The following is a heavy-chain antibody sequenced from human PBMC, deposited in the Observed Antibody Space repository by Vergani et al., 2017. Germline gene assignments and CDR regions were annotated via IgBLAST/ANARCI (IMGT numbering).Heavy chain of an antibody. J-gene: IGHJ6*02. CDR3: AKANPRNSGYDYLYCYHAMDV. CDR1: VFTFNHYA. V-gene: IGHV3-23*01. D-gene: IGHD5-12*01. Sequence: EVQLLESGGDLVQPGGSLRLSCAASVFTFNHYAMNWVRQAPGKGLEWVSGISGSGGSTYYAGPVKGRFTMSRDSSKNTLYLQMNSLSAGDTAVYYCAKANPRNSGYDYLYCYHAMDVWGQGTTVTVSS. CDR2: ISGSGGST.